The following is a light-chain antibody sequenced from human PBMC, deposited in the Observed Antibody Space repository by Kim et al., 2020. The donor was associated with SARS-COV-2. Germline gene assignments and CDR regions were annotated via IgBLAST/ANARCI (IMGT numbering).Light chain of an antibody. Sequence: NFMLTQPHSVSESTGKTVTISCTRSSDNVASSNVQCYQQRSGSAPTTVIYEDNQRPSGVPDRFSGSIGSSSNSASLTISGLKTEDEADYYCQSYDSTNHVVFGGGTQLTIL. CDR2: EDN. CDR1: SDNVASSN. V-gene: IGLV6-57*03. J-gene: IGLJ2*01. CDR3: QSYDSTNHVV.